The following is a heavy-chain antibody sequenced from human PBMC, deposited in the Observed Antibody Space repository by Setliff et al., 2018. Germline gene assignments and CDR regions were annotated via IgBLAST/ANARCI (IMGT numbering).Heavy chain of an antibody. CDR3: ARTGTYRYFDY. D-gene: IGHD1-1*01. CDR2: IYYRGTT. Sequence: SETLSLTCTVSGASISSGTYYWAWIRQPPGKGLEWIGRIYYRGTTYSNAPLASRLTISVDTAKNQFSLKLTSVTAADTAVYYCARTGTYRYFDYWGQGTRVTVSS. V-gene: IGHV4-39*01. J-gene: IGHJ4*02. CDR1: GASISSGTYY.